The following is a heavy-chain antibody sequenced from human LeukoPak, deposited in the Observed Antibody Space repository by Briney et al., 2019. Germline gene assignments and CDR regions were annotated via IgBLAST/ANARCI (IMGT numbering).Heavy chain of an antibody. CDR1: GFTFSSYG. CDR2: ISYDGSNK. J-gene: IGHJ4*02. Sequence: PGRSLRLSCAGSGFTFSSYGMHWVRQAPGKGLEWVAVISYDGSNKYYADSVKGRFTISRDNSKNTLDLQMNSLRPEDTAVYYCVKQKGYVNNDYAGIRFDYWGQGTLVTVSS. V-gene: IGHV3-30*18. D-gene: IGHD2-8*01. CDR3: VKQKGYVNNDYAGIRFDY.